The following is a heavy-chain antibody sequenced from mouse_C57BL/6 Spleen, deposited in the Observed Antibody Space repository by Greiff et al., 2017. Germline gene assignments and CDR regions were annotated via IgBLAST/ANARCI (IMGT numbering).Heavy chain of an antibody. J-gene: IGHJ4*01. V-gene: IGHV10-1*01. Sequence: GGGLVQPKGSLKLSCAASGFSFNTYAMNWVRQAPGKGLEWVARIRSKSNNYATYYADSVKDRFTISRDDSESMLYLQMNNLKAEDTAMYYGVRHEDEPHAIDDWGQGTSVTVSS. CDR1: GFSFNTYA. CDR3: VRHEDEPHAIDD. CDR2: IRSKSNNYAT.